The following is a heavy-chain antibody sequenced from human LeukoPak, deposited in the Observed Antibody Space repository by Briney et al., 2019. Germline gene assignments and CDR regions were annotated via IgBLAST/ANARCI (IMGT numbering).Heavy chain of an antibody. V-gene: IGHV3-53*01. CDR3: VRTSPIDY. CDR2: IYSNGNT. D-gene: IGHD2-2*01. Sequence: GGSLRLSCAASGFTIKTSYMTWVRQAPGKGLEWVSVIYSNGNTYYADSVKGRFTISRDNSKNTLYLQISSPRVEDTAMYYCVRTSPIDYWGQGTLVSVSS. CDR1: GFTIKTSY. J-gene: IGHJ4*02.